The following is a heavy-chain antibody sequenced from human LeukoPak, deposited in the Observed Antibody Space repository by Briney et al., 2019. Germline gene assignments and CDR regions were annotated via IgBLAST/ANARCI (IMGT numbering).Heavy chain of an antibody. V-gene: IGHV1-69*06. CDR2: IIPIFGTA. D-gene: IGHD3-22*01. Sequence: SVKVSCKASGGTFSSYAISWVRQAPGQGLEWMGGIIPIFGTANYAQKFQGRVTITADKSTSTAYMELSSLRSEDTAVYYCARGDSSGWFFGAFDIWGQGTMVTVSS. CDR1: GGTFSSYA. CDR3: ARGDSSGWFFGAFDI. J-gene: IGHJ3*02.